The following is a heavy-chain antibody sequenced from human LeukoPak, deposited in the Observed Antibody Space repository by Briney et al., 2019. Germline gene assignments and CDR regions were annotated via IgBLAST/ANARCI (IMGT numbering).Heavy chain of an antibody. Sequence: GGSLRLSCAASGFTFSSYSMNWVRQAPGKGLEWVSYISSSSSTIYYADSVKGRFTISRDNAKNSLYLQMNSLRAEDTAVYYCARDLSLLDYYYYMDVWGKGTTVTVSS. CDR1: GFTFSSYS. D-gene: IGHD2-8*02. V-gene: IGHV3-48*01. CDR2: ISSSSSTI. J-gene: IGHJ6*03. CDR3: ARDLSLLDYYYYMDV.